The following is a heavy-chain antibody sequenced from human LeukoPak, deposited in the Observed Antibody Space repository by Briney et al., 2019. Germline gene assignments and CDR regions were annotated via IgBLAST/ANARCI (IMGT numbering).Heavy chain of an antibody. J-gene: IGHJ4*02. CDR1: GGFFSGYY. CDR3: ARSGYDYVWGSYRYTMVFDY. V-gene: IGHV4-34*01. CDR2: INHSGST. Sequence: SETLSLTCAVYGGFFSGYYWGWIRQPPGKGLEWIGEINHSGSTNYNPSLKSRVTISVDTSKNQFSLKLSSVTAADTAVYYCARSGYDYVWGSYRYTMVFDYWGQGTLVTVSS. D-gene: IGHD3-16*02.